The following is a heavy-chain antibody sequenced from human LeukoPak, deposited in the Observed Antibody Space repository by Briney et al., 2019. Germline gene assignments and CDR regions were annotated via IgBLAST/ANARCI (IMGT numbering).Heavy chain of an antibody. Sequence: GGSLRLSYAASGFTVSSNYMSWVRQAPGKGLEWVSVIYSGGSTYYADSVKGRFTISRDNSKNTLYLQMNSLRAEDTAVYYCARHRIAVAVSPFDYWGQGTLVTVSS. D-gene: IGHD6-19*01. CDR1: GFTVSSNY. J-gene: IGHJ4*02. CDR2: IYSGGST. V-gene: IGHV3-53*01. CDR3: ARHRIAVAVSPFDY.